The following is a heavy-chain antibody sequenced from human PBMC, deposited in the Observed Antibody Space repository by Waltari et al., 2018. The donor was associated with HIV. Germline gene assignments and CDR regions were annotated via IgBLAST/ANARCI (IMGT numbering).Heavy chain of an antibody. V-gene: IGHV3-74*01. CDR3: ARAHYDSSSYYP. CDR1: GLDFSHYW. D-gene: IGHD3-22*01. CDR2: IRRDGSSI. J-gene: IGHJ5*02. Sequence: EVQLVESGGGLVQPGGSLRLSCAASGLDFSHYWMHWVRQAPGKGLVLVSRIRRDGSSISYAYSVKGRFTISRDNAKNTLYLQMNSLRVEDTAVYYCARAHYDSSSYYPWGQGTRVTVSS.